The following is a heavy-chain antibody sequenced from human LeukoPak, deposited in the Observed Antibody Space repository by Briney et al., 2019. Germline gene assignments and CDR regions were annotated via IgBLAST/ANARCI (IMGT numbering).Heavy chain of an antibody. CDR3: ARNSGSYYYYYGMDV. J-gene: IGHJ6*02. Sequence: PSETLSLTCAVSGGSISSYYWSWIRQPPGKGLEWIGYIYYSGSTNYNPSLKSRVTIAVDTSKNQFSLKLSSVTAADTAVYYCARNSGSYYYYYGMDVWGQGTTVTVSS. D-gene: IGHD1-26*01. V-gene: IGHV4-59*01. CDR2: IYYSGST. CDR1: GGSISSYY.